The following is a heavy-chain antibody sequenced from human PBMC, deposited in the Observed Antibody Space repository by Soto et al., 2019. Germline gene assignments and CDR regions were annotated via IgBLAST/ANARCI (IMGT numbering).Heavy chain of an antibody. CDR3: AREILGYYGMEV. D-gene: IGHD3-16*01. CDR1: GFTFSSYG. Sequence: GWSLRLSCVASGFTFSSYGMHLVRQAPGKGLEWVAVIWYDGSNKYYADSVKGRFTISRDNSKNTLYLQMNSLRAEDTAVYYCAREILGYYGMEVWGKGTTVTVSS. J-gene: IGHJ6*04. V-gene: IGHV3-33*01. CDR2: IWYDGSNK.